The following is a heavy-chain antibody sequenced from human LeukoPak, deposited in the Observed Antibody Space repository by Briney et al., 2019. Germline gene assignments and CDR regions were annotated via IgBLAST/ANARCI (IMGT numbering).Heavy chain of an antibody. CDR2: ISSSSSYI. V-gene: IGHV3-21*01. J-gene: IGHJ4*02. Sequence: QPGGSLRLSCAASGFTFSSYSMNWVRQAPGKGLEWVSSISSSSSYIYYADSVKGRFTISRDNAKNSLYLQMNSLRAEDTAVYYCARREYDFWSGYYTCFDYWGQATLVTVSS. CDR3: ARREYDFWSGYYTCFDY. D-gene: IGHD3-3*01. CDR1: GFTFSSYS.